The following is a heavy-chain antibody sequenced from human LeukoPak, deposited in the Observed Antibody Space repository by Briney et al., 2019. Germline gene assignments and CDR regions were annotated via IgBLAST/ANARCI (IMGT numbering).Heavy chain of an antibody. CDR2: IYSSDTT. Sequence: PGGSLRLSYAASGFPYSGYAMHWVRQAPGKGLEWVSHIYSSDTTYADSVKGRFTISRDNAKKSLYLQMNSLRDEDTAVYYCARELHYAFEIWGQGTMVTASS. D-gene: IGHD4-11*01. CDR1: GFPYSGYA. V-gene: IGHV3-48*02. J-gene: IGHJ3*02. CDR3: ARELHYAFEI.